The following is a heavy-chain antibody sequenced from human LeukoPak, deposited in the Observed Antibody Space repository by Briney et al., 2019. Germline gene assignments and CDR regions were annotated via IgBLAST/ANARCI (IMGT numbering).Heavy chain of an antibody. CDR3: ATGYSAWSFGY. Sequence: GGSLRLSCAASGFTFSSYGMHWVRQAPGKGLEWVAVISYDGSNKYYADSVKGRFTISRDNSKNTLYLQMNSLRAEDTAMYFCATGYSAWSFGYWGQGTLVTVSS. CDR1: GFTFSSYG. D-gene: IGHD6-19*01. V-gene: IGHV3-30*03. CDR2: ISYDGSNK. J-gene: IGHJ4*02.